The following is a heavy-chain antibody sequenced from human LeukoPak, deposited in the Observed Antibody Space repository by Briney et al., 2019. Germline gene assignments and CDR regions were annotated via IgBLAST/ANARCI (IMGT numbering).Heavy chain of an antibody. CDR3: ARVQVGFFDY. D-gene: IGHD1-26*01. CDR2: IYYSGST. J-gene: IGHJ4*02. Sequence: SETLSLTCTVSGGSISSGGYYCSWIRQQPGKGLEWIGYIYYSGSTYYNPSLKSRVTISVDTSKNQFTLRLTSVTAADTAVYYCARVQVGFFDYWGQGTLVTVSS. CDR1: GGSISSGGYY. V-gene: IGHV4-31*03.